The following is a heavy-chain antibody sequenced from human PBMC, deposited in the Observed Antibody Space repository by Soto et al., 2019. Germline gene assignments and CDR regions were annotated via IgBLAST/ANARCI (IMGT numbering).Heavy chain of an antibody. J-gene: IGHJ4*02. V-gene: IGHV4-39*01. CDR2: IYYSGST. Sequence: SETLSLTCTVSGGSISSSSYYWGWIRQPPGKGLEWIGSIYYSGSTYYNPSLKSRVTISVDTSKNQFSLKLSSVTAADTAVYYCARWIRFPQLIDYWGQGTLVTVSS. CDR1: GGSISSSSYY. CDR3: ARWIRFPQLIDY. D-gene: IGHD5-12*01.